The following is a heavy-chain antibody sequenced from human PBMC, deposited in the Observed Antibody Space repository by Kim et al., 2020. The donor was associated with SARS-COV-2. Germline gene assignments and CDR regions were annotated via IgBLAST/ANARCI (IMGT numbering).Heavy chain of an antibody. J-gene: IGHJ4*02. V-gene: IGHV4-34*01. CDR3: ASQPRSGS. D-gene: IGHD3-10*01. Sequence: SETLSLTCAVYGGSFSGYYWSWIRQPPGKGLEWIGEINHSGSTNYNPSLKSRVTISVDTSKNQFSLKLSSVTAADTAVYYCASQPRSGSWGQGTLVTVSS. CDR1: GGSFSGYY. CDR2: INHSGST.